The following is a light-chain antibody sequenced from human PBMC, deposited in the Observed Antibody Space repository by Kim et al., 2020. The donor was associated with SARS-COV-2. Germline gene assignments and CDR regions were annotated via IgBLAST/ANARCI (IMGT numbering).Light chain of an antibody. CDR3: QAWVSNTGV. CDR2: QDT. J-gene: IGLJ3*02. V-gene: IGLV3-1*01. CDR1: KLGNKY. Sequence: VSRGQTASITCSGDKLGNKYAPWYQQKPGQSPVFVIFQDTKRNSGIPERFSGPNSANTATLTISGTQTMNEADYYCQAWVSNTGVFGGGTQLSVL.